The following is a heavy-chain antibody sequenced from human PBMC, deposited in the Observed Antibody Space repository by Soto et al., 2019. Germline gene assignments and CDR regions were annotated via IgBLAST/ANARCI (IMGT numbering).Heavy chain of an antibody. CDR3: VRNWRYYGGDYYYGMDA. CDR2: IYWDDDE. V-gene: IGHV2-5*02. Sequence: ITLKESGPTLVKPTQTLTLTCTFSGFSLNTGGVSVGWVRQPRGKAMEWLALIYWDDDERYRPSLRSRLNITKDTINNQVVLTMTNMDPEDTATYYCVRNWRYYGGDYYYGMDAWGQGTTVTVSS. D-gene: IGHD3-10*01. J-gene: IGHJ6*02. CDR1: GFSLNTGGVS.